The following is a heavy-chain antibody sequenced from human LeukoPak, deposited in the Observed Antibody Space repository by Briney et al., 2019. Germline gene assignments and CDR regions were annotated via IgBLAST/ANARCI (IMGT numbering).Heavy chain of an antibody. J-gene: IGHJ1*01. CDR2: ISDSSGYK. CDR3: ARQGLYDSSDFWTFQH. CDR1: GFTFSDYY. D-gene: IGHD3/OR15-3a*01. Sequence: GVSLRLSCAACGFTFSDYYMSWIRQTPGKGLEWVSYISDSSGYKNYADSLKDRFTISRDNAKNSVYLQMNSLSAEDTAVYYCARQGLYDSSDFWTFQHWGQGTLVTVSS. V-gene: IGHV3-11*06.